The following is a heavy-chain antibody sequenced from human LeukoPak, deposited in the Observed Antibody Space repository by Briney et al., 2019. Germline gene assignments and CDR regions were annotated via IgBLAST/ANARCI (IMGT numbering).Heavy chain of an antibody. D-gene: IGHD1-26*01. CDR2: INPNSGGT. CDR1: GYTFTGYY. V-gene: IGHV1-2*06. Sequence: ASVKVSCKASGYTFTGYYMHWVRQAPGQGLEWMGRINPNSGGTNYAQKFQGRVTMTTDTSTSTAYMELRSLRSDDTAVYYCARDIEFGAFDIWGQGTMVTVSS. CDR3: ARDIEFGAFDI. J-gene: IGHJ3*02.